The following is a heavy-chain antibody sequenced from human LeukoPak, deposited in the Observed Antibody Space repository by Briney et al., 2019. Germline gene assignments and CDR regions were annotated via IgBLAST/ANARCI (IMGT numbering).Heavy chain of an antibody. CDR2: ISGSGGST. Sequence: GGSLRLSCAASGFTFSSYAMSWVRQAPGKGLEWVSAISGSGGSTYYADSVKGRFTISRDNSKNTLYLQMNSLRAEDTAVYYCASTMITFGGVIADFDYWGQGTLVTVSS. J-gene: IGHJ4*02. CDR3: ASTMITFGGVIADFDY. V-gene: IGHV3-23*01. CDR1: GFTFSSYA. D-gene: IGHD3-16*02.